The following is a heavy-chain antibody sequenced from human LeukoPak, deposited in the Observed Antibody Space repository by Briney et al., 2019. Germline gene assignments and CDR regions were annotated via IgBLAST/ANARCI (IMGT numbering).Heavy chain of an antibody. J-gene: IGHJ3*02. CDR1: GFTLSDAW. Sequence: GGSLRLSCAASGFTLSDAWMSWVRQAPGKGLEWVGRIKTKTNGGGGTTDYAAPVKGRFTIARDDSKNTLYLQMNSLKTEDTAVYYCTTNDAFDIWGQGTMVTVSS. V-gene: IGHV3-15*01. CDR3: TTNDAFDI. CDR2: IKTKTNGGGGTT.